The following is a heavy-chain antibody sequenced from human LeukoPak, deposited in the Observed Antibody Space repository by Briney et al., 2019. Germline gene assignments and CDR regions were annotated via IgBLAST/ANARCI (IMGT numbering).Heavy chain of an antibody. CDR2: IYYSGST. J-gene: IGHJ4*02. V-gene: IGHV4-39*07. CDR3: ARDKPNYFDY. CDR1: GGSVSSRSYY. Sequence: SETLSLTCTVSGGSVSSRSYYWGWIRQPPGKGLEWIGSIYYSGSTNYNPSLKSRVTMSVDTSKNQFSLKLSSVTAADTAVYYCARDKPNYFDYWGQGTLVTVSS.